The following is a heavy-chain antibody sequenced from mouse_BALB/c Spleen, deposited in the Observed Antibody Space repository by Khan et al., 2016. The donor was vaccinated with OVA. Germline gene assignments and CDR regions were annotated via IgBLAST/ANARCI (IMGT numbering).Heavy chain of an antibody. J-gene: IGHJ3*01. CDR2: INPSTGYT. Sequence: VQLQESGAELAKPGASVKMSCKASGYTFTSSWMHWVKQRPGQGLEWIGYINPSTGYTEYNQRFKDKATLTADKSSSTAYMQLSSLTSEESAVYYCANHGSSSAWLTYWGQGTLVTVSA. V-gene: IGHV1-7*01. D-gene: IGHD1-1*01. CDR1: GYTFTSSW. CDR3: ANHGSSSAWLTY.